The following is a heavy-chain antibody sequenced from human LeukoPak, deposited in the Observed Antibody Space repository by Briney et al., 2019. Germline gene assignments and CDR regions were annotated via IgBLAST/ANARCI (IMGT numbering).Heavy chain of an antibody. CDR3: XXXXXXXLQAEYFQH. D-gene: IGHD5-24*01. CDR1: XGSXXSSDW. Sequence: VXXGSXXSSDWWSWVRQPPGKGLEWIGEINHSGSTNYNPSLKSRVTISVXTSKNQLSMKVSSVRAADTAVYYXXXXXXXXLQAEYFQHWGQGTLVTVSS. J-gene: IGHJ1*01. V-gene: IGHV4-4*02. CDR2: INHSGST.